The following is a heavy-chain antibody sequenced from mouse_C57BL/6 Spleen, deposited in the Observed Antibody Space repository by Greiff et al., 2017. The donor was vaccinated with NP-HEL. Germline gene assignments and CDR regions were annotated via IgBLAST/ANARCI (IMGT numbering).Heavy chain of an antibody. Sequence: EVMLVESGGGLVKPGGSLKLSCAASGFTFSSYTMSWVRQTPEKRLEWVATISGGGGNTYYPDSVKGRFTISRDNAKNTLYLQMSSLRSEDTALYYCARKGYSNSWFAYWGQGTLVTVSA. CDR3: ARKGYSNSWFAY. V-gene: IGHV5-9*01. D-gene: IGHD2-5*01. CDR1: GFTFSSYT. J-gene: IGHJ3*01. CDR2: ISGGGGNT.